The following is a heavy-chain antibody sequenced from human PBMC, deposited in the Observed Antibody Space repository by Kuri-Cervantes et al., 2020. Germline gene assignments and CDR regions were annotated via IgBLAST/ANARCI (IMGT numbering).Heavy chain of an antibody. CDR2: ISSSSRYI. Sequence: GESLKISCAASGFIFNTYSMNWVRQTPGKGLEWVSSISSSSRYIYYADSVKGRFTISRDNARNSLYLQMNSLRAEDTAVYYCARDRVQLPAAMEGYYYYYYMDVWGKGTTVTVSS. J-gene: IGHJ6*03. V-gene: IGHV3-21*03. D-gene: IGHD2-2*01. CDR3: ARDRVQLPAAMEGYYYYYYMDV. CDR1: GFIFNTYS.